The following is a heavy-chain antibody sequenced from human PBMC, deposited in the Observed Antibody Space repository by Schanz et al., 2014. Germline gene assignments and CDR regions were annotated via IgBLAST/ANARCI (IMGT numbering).Heavy chain of an antibody. CDR2: IMPIFGTA. J-gene: IGHJ4*01. V-gene: IGHV1-69*13. CDR3: EILASLPDCGCDGLVM. CDR1: GGTFSSYA. Sequence: VKVSCNASGGTFSSYAISWVRQAPGHGRERVGGIMPIFGTANSAQKLQGRVTISADEATNAAYMVLSRLRSEDTDVYLREILASLPDCGCDGLVMGGHGT. D-gene: IGHD2-21*02.